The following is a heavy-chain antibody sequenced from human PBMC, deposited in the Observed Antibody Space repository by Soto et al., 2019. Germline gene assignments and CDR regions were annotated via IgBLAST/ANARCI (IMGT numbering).Heavy chain of an antibody. V-gene: IGHV4-34*01. CDR1: GGSFSGYY. J-gene: IGHJ3*01. Sequence: SETLSLTCAVYGGSFSGYYWSWIRQPPGKGLEWIGEINHSGSTNYNPSLKSRVTISVDTSKNQFSLKLNSVTPEDTAVYYCARGAFREFGTFDVWGQGTMVTVSS. CDR2: INHSGST. D-gene: IGHD3-16*01. CDR3: ARGAFREFGTFDV.